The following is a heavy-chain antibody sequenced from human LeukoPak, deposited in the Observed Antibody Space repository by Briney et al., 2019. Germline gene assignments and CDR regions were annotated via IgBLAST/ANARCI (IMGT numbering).Heavy chain of an antibody. CDR3: VRGSTLRHYQY. D-gene: IGHD3-16*01. CDR2: TYYSGST. CDR1: GGSISSSTYY. V-gene: IGHV4-39*01. J-gene: IGHJ4*02. Sequence: RSETLSLTCTVSGGSISSSTYYWGWIRRPPGKGLEWIGSTYYSGSTYYNPSLKSRVTVSVDTSKNQFSLNLSSVTATDTAVYYCVRGSTLRHYQYWGQGTLVTVSS.